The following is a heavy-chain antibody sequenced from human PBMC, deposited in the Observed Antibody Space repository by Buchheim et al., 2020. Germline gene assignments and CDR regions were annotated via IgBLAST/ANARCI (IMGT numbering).Heavy chain of an antibody. CDR2: IYSGGST. D-gene: IGHD3-16*01. CDR1: GFTVSSNY. Sequence: EVQLVESGGGLVQPGGSLRLSCAASGFTVSSNYMSWVRQAPGQGLEWVSVIYSGGSTSYADSVKGRFTISSDNSKNTLYPQMSSLRAEDTAVYYCARDRRITGLPNYFDYWGQGAL. V-gene: IGHV3-66*02. J-gene: IGHJ4*02. CDR3: ARDRRITGLPNYFDY.